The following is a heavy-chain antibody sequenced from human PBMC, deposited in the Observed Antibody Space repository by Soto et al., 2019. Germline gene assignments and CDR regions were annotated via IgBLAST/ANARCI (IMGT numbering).Heavy chain of an antibody. Sequence: QVQLVESGGGVVQPGRSLRLSCAASGFTFSSYGMHWVRQAPGKGLEWVAVIWYDGNNKYYADSVKGRFTISRDNSKNTLYLQMNSLRAEDTAVYYCASGRGYSSSSIDYWGQGTLVTVSS. J-gene: IGHJ4*02. CDR3: ASGRGYSSSSIDY. CDR2: IWYDGNNK. D-gene: IGHD6-6*01. V-gene: IGHV3-33*01. CDR1: GFTFSSYG.